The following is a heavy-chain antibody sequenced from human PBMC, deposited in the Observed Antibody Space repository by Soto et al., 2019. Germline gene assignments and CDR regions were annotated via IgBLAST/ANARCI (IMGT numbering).Heavy chain of an antibody. CDR2: ISWNSGSI. Sequence: GGSLRLSCAASGFTFDDYAMHWVRQAPGKGLEWVSGISWNSGSIGYADSVKGRFTISRDNAKNSLYLQMNSLRAEDTALYYCAKQPYCSGGSCYSGFDYWGQGTLVTVSS. J-gene: IGHJ4*02. V-gene: IGHV3-9*01. D-gene: IGHD2-15*01. CDR3: AKQPYCSGGSCYSGFDY. CDR1: GFTFDDYA.